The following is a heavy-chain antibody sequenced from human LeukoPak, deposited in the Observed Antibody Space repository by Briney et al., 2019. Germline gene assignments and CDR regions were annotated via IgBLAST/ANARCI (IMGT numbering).Heavy chain of an antibody. V-gene: IGHV3-23*01. Sequence: PGGSLRVSCAASGFTFSAYAMSWVRQAPGKGLEWISVISGSSGSTYYADSVKGRFTISRDNSKSTLYLQMNGLRVEDTAVYYCAREAANFDYWGQGTLVTVSP. CDR1: GFTFSAYA. CDR3: AREAANFDY. J-gene: IGHJ4*02. CDR2: ISGSSGST.